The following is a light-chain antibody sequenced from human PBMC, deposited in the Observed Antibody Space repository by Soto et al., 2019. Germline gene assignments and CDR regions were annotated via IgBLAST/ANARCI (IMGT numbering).Light chain of an antibody. CDR3: QQSSSTPQT. CDR1: QSISSY. V-gene: IGKV1-39*01. CDR2: VAS. J-gene: IGKJ4*01. Sequence: DIQMTQSPSSLSASVGDRVTITCRASQSISSYLHWYQQKPGKAPKLLINVASTLQSGVPSRFSGSGSGTDFTLAITSLQPEDFATYYCQQSSSTPQTFGGGNRVDIK.